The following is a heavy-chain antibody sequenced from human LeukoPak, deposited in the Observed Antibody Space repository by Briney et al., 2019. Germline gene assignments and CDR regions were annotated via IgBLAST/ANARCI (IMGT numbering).Heavy chain of an antibody. CDR1: GFTFDDYG. CDR2: ISSSSSTI. CDR3: ARDGMDV. Sequence: GGSLRLSCAASGFTFDDYGMNWVRQAPGKGLEWVSYISSSSSTIYYADSVKGRFTISRDNAKNSLYLQMNSLRAEDTAVYYCARDGMDVWGKGTTVTVSS. V-gene: IGHV3-48*01. J-gene: IGHJ6*03.